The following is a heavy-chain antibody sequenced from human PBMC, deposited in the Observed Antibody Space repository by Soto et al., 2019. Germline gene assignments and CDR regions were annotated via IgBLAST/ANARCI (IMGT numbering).Heavy chain of an antibody. CDR1: GNTFSKYA. CDR2: LIPILGTA. D-gene: IGHD3-16*02. V-gene: IGHV1-69*01. Sequence: QVQLVQSGADVKKPGSSVKVSCKASGNTFSKYAISWVRQAPGQGLEWMGGLIPILGTAKYAQKFQGRVTITADESTRTAYMELSSVRFEDTAVYYCARDSHDYIWGSYRNGMDVWGQGTTVSVSS. J-gene: IGHJ6*02. CDR3: ARDSHDYIWGSYRNGMDV.